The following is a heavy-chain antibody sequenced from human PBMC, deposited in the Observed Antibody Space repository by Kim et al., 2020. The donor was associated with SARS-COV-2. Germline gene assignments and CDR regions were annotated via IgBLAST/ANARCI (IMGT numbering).Heavy chain of an antibody. D-gene: IGHD2-15*01. V-gene: IGHV3-15*01. J-gene: IGHJ4*02. CDR2: GTT. Sequence: GTTDFAAPVKGRFAISRDDSKNTFYLLMNSLKTEDTAVYYCSTADRSIIDYWGQGALVTVSS. CDR3: STADRSIIDY.